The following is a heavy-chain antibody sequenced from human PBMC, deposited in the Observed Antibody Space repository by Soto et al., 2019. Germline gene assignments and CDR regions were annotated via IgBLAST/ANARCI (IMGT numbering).Heavy chain of an antibody. CDR2: ISAYNGNT. CDR3: ARENYGDYASNDHDAFDI. J-gene: IGHJ3*02. CDR1: GYTFPSYG. V-gene: IGHV1-18*01. Sequence: ASVKVSCKASGYTFPSYGISWVRQAPGQGLEWMGWISAYNGNTNYAQKLQGRVTMTTDTSTSTAYMELRSLRSDDTAVYYCARENYGDYASNDHDAFDIWGQGTMVTVSS. D-gene: IGHD4-17*01.